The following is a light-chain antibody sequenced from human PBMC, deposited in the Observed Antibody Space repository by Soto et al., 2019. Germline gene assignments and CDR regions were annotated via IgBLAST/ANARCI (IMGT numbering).Light chain of an antibody. Sequence: QSALTQPPSASGSPGQSVTISCTGPSSDVGGYNFVSWYRHHPGKAPKLMIYEVNKRPSGVPDRFSGSKSGNTASLTVSGLQAEDEADYYCSSYAGTNNLVFGGGTKLTVL. CDR3: SSYAGTNNLV. V-gene: IGLV2-8*01. J-gene: IGLJ3*02. CDR1: SSDVGGYNF. CDR2: EVN.